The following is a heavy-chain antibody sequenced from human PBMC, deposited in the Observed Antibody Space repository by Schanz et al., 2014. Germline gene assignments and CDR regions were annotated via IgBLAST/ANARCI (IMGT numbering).Heavy chain of an antibody. V-gene: IGHV3-23*01. D-gene: IGHD2-15*01. Sequence: DVQLLESGGGLVQPGGSLRLSCAASGFTFSSYAMSWVRQAPGKGLEWVSTISASGGSTYYADSVKGRFTISRDNSENTLYLQMNSLSADDTAVFYCAKGMGYCSGGTCYDYYYYGLDVWGQGTTVTVS. CDR1: GFTFSSYA. J-gene: IGHJ6*02. CDR2: ISASGGST. CDR3: AKGMGYCSGGTCYDYYYYGLDV.